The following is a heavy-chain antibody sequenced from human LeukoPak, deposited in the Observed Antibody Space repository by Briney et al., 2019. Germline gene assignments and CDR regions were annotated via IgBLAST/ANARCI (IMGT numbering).Heavy chain of an antibody. CDR2: IRYDGSNK. V-gene: IGHV3-30*02. CDR3: ARGGYYYDRSGVSTYYEYFHH. CDR1: GFTFSSYG. Sequence: GGSLRLSCAASGFTFSSYGMHWVRQAPGKGLEWVAFIRYDGSNKYYADSVKGRYTISRDNSKNTLYLQMNSLRAEDTALYYCARGGYYYDRSGVSTYYEYFHHWGQGTLVTVSS. J-gene: IGHJ1*01. D-gene: IGHD3-22*01.